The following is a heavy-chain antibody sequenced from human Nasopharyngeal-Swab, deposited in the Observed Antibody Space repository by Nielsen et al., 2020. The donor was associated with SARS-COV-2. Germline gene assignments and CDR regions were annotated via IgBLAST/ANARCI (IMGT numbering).Heavy chain of an antibody. CDR3: ARGSCTNGLCYRRRGFDP. J-gene: IGHJ5*02. CDR1: GGSFSGYY. Sequence: SETLSLTCAVYGGSFSGYYWSRIRQPPGKGLEWIGEINHSGSTNYNPSLKSRVTISVDTSKNQFSLKLSSVTAADTAVYYCARGSCTNGLCYRRRGFDPWGQGTLVTVSS. V-gene: IGHV4-34*01. CDR2: INHSGST. D-gene: IGHD2-8*01.